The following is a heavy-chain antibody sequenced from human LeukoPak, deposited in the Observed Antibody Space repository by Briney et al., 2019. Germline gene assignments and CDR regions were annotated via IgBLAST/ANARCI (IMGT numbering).Heavy chain of an antibody. J-gene: IGHJ3*02. Sequence: PETLSLTCTVSGGSISSYYWSWIRQPPGKGLEWIGYIYYSGSTNYNPSLKSRVTISVDTSKNQFSLKLSSVTAADTAVYYCARDVRDSSSWFRAFDIWGQGTMVTVSS. CDR2: IYYSGST. CDR3: ARDVRDSSSWFRAFDI. V-gene: IGHV4-59*01. CDR1: GGSISSYY. D-gene: IGHD6-13*01.